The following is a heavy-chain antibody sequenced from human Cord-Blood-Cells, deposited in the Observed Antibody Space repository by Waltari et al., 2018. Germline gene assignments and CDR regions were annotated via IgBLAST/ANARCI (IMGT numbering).Heavy chain of an antibody. V-gene: IGHV3-23*01. CDR3: AKDGENDY. D-gene: IGHD7-27*01. CDR1: GFTFSSYA. Sequence: EVQLLESGGGLVQPGGSLRLSCVASGFTFSSYAMSWVRQAPGKGLVCVSAISGSGGSTYEPDSLKVRLTITRDNSKNTLYLQMNSLRADDTAVYYCAKDGENDYWGQGTLVTVSS. J-gene: IGHJ4*02. CDR2: ISGSGGST.